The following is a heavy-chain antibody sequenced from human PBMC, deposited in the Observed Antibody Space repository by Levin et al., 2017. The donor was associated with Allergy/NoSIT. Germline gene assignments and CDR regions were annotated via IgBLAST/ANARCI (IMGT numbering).Heavy chain of an antibody. CDR3: ARDEVEELRFLEWLFDIDY. Sequence: GESLKISCAASGFTFSSYAMHWVRQAPGKGLEWVAVISYDGSNKYYADSVKGRFTISRDNSKNTLYLQMNSLRAEDTAVYYCARDEVEELRFLEWLFDIDYWGQGTLVTVSS. D-gene: IGHD3-3*01. V-gene: IGHV3-30*04. J-gene: IGHJ4*02. CDR2: ISYDGSNK. CDR1: GFTFSSYA.